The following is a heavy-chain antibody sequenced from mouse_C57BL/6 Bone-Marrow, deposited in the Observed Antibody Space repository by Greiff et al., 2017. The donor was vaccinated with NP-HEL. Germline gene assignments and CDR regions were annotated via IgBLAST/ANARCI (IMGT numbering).Heavy chain of an antibody. D-gene: IGHD1-1*01. Sequence: EVQGVESGGDLVKPGGSLKLSCAASGFTFSSYGMSWVRQTPDKRLEWVATISSGGSYTYYPDSVQGRFTISRDNAKNTLYLQMSSLRSGNTAMYYCAKHGDYGSSLPDYWGQGTTLTVSS. V-gene: IGHV5-6*01. J-gene: IGHJ2*01. CDR3: AKHGDYGSSLPDY. CDR2: ISSGGSYT. CDR1: GFTFSSYG.